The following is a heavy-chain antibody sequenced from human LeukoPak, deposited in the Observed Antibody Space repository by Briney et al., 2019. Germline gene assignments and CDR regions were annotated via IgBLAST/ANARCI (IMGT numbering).Heavy chain of an antibody. D-gene: IGHD3-10*01. Sequence: GSLRLSCAASGFTFSSYAMSWVRQAPGKGLEWASAISGSGGSTYYADSVKGRFTISRDNSKNTLYLQMNGLRAEDTAVYYCAKNAYGSGKNWFDPWGQGTLVTVSS. CDR3: AKNAYGSGKNWFDP. J-gene: IGHJ5*02. V-gene: IGHV3-23*01. CDR2: ISGSGGST. CDR1: GFTFSSYA.